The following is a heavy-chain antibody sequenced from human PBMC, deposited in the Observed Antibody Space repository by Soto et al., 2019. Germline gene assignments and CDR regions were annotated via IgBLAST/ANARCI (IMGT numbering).Heavy chain of an antibody. Sequence: ASVKVSCKTSGYTFTGYYLHWVRQAPGQGLERMGWIKPNSGDTDYAQHFQGRVTMTRDTSIKTAYMELNNLRSDDTAIYYCARGGIWFYDRVDVWGQGTTVTVSS. V-gene: IGHV1-2*02. CDR2: IKPNSGDT. CDR3: ARGGIWFYDRVDV. D-gene: IGHD3-3*01. J-gene: IGHJ6*02. CDR1: GYTFTGYY.